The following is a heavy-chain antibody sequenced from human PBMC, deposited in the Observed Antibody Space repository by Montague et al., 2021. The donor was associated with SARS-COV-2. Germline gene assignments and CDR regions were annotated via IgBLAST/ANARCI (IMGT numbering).Heavy chain of an antibody. CDR1: GGSITSYY. V-gene: IGHV4-59*01. D-gene: IGHD3-9*01. J-gene: IGHJ3*02. Sequence: SQTLSLTCTVSGGSITSYYWTWIRQPPGKGLEWVGRIYYSGSTNYNPSLKSRVTISVGTPKNQFSLKLSSVTAADTAVYYCARTGLGAYDILTGYTVNAFDMWGQGTMVTVSS. CDR3: ARTGLGAYDILTGYTVNAFDM. CDR2: IYYSGST.